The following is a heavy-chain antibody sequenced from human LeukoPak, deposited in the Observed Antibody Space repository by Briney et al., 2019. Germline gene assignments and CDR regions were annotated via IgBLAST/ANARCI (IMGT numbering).Heavy chain of an antibody. J-gene: IGHJ6*03. CDR2: ISWDGGTT. CDR3: AKDYGSGSFRYYYYYMDV. CDR1: GFSFDNHA. V-gene: IGHV3-43D*03. Sequence: GGSLRLSCAASGFSFDNHAMHWVRQAPGKGLEWVSVISWDGGTTHYADSVKGRFTISRDNSKNSLYLEMSSLRTEDTALYYCAKDYGSGSFRYYYYYMDVWGKGTTVTVSS. D-gene: IGHD3-10*01.